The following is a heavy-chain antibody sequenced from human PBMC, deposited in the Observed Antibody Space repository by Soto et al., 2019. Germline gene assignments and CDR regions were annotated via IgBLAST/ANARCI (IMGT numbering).Heavy chain of an antibody. V-gene: IGHV4-34*01. Sequence: SETLSLTCAVYGGSFSGYYWSWIRQPPGKGLEWIGEINHSGSTNYNPSLKSRVTISVDTSKNQFSLKLSSVTAADTAVYYCARGQMIKDTRKGKPPGNYYYMDVWGKGTTVTVSS. J-gene: IGHJ6*03. CDR3: ARGQMIKDTRKGKPPGNYYYMDV. D-gene: IGHD5-18*01. CDR1: GGSFSGYY. CDR2: INHSGST.